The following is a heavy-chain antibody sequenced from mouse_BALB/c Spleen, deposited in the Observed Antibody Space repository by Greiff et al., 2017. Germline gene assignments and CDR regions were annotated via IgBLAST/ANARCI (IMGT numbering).Heavy chain of an antibody. CDR3: ARQGLR. CDR1: GFAFSSYD. J-gene: IGHJ3*01. CDR2: ISSGGGST. D-gene: IGHD2-4*01. Sequence: EVHLVESGGGLVKPGGSLKLSCAASGFAFSSYDMSWVRQTPEKRLEWVAYISSGGGSTYYPDTVKGRFTISRDNAKNTLYLQMSSLKSEDTAMYYCARQGLRWGQGTLVTVSA. V-gene: IGHV5-12-1*01.